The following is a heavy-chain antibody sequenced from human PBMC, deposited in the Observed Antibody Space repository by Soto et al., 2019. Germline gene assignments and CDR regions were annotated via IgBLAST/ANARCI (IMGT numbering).Heavy chain of an antibody. V-gene: IGHV3-33*01. CDR1: GFTFSSYG. CDR3: ARDREAATFDY. CDR2: IGYDGSNK. D-gene: IGHD1-26*01. J-gene: IGHJ4*02. Sequence: QVQLVESGGGVVQPGRSLRLSCAASGFTFSSYGMHWVRQAPGKGLEWVAVIGYDGSNKYYADSVKGRFTISRDNSKNTLYLQMNSLRAEDTVVYYCARDREAATFDYWGQGTLVTVSS.